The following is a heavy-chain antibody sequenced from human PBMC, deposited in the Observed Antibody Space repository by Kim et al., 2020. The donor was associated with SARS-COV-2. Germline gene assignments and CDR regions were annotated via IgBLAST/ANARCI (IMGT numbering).Heavy chain of an antibody. CDR1: GYTFTSYG. Sequence: ASVKVSCKASGYTFTSYGISWVRQAPGQGLEWMGWISAYNGNTNYAQKLQGRVTMTTDTSTSTAYMELRSLRSDDTAVYYCARDQLSQTVLLWFGELSYYFDYWGQGTLVTVSS. CDR3: ARDQLSQTVLLWFGELSYYFDY. J-gene: IGHJ4*02. D-gene: IGHD3-10*01. CDR2: ISAYNGNT. V-gene: IGHV1-18*01.